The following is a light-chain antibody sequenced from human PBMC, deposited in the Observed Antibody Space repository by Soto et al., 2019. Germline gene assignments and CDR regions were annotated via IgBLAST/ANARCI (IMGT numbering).Light chain of an antibody. CDR3: QHSGSSPPIT. Sequence: EIVLTQSPGTLSLSPGERATLFCRSSQSVSSNYLNWFQQKPGQAPMLLIYDASSRATGIPDIFSGGGSGTDFTLTISRLEPEDFAVYYCQHSGSSPPITVGQGTRLEIK. V-gene: IGKV3-20*01. J-gene: IGKJ5*01. CDR1: QSVSSNY. CDR2: DAS.